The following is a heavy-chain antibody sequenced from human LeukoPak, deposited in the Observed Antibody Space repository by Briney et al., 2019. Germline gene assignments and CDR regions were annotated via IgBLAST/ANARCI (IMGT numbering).Heavy chain of an antibody. V-gene: IGHV3-7*01. J-gene: IGHJ4*02. CDR1: GFTFSSYW. CDR2: IKGEGCEK. Sequence: GGSLRLSCAVSGFTFSSYWMSWVRQAPGKGLEWVANIKGEGCEKYYVDSVKGRFTISRDNAKNFLYLQVNSLRADDTAVYYCARARLSFTRGIGANYFDYWGQGTPVTVSS. CDR3: ARARLSFTRGIGANYFDY. D-gene: IGHD2-15*01.